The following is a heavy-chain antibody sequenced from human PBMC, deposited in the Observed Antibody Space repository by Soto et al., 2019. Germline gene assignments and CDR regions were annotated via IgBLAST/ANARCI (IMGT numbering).Heavy chain of an antibody. J-gene: IGHJ3*01. CDR3: TTIPAGHDAFDV. CDR2: IRSKANDYAT. D-gene: IGHD3-9*01. Sequence: GGSLRLSCAASGFTFSDSAMHWVRQASGKGLEWVGRIRSKANDYATAYTASVKGRFTISRDDSKNTAYLQMNSLKTEDTAVYYCTTIPAGHDAFDVWGQGTMVTVSS. CDR1: GFTFSDSA. V-gene: IGHV3-73*01.